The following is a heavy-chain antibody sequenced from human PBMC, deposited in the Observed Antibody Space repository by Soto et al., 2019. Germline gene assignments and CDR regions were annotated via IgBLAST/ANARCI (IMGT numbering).Heavy chain of an antibody. D-gene: IGHD6-13*01. CDR2: IYHSGST. V-gene: IGHV4-4*02. J-gene: IGHJ4*02. CDR1: GGSISSSNW. Sequence: SETLSLTCADSGGSISSSNWWSWVRQPPGKGLEWIGEIYHSGSTNYNPSLKSRVTISVDKSKNQFSLKLSSVTATDTAVYYCARSFERGSSSWYPYYFDYWGQGTLVTVSS. CDR3: ARSFERGSSSWYPYYFDY.